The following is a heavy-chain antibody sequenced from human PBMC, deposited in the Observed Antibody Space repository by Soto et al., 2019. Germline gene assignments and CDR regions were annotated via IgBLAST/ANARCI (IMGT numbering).Heavy chain of an antibody. CDR2: ISYDGSNK. CDR3: AKVRLVFLDHYGSSYGTHV. Sequence: PGGSVRLGCAASGVTCGSYGMHWVRQAPGKGLEWVAVISYDGSNKYYADSVKGRFTISRDNSKNTLYLQMNSLRAEDTAVYYCAKVRLVFLDHYGSSYGTHVSGPAPTLTLSS. J-gene: IGHJ6*02. V-gene: IGHV3-30*18. D-gene: IGHD3-3*01. CDR1: GVTCGSYG.